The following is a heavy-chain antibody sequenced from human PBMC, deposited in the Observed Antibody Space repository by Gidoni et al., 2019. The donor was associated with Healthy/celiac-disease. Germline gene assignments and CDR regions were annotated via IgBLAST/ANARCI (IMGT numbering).Heavy chain of an antibody. D-gene: IGHD6-13*01. CDR1: GFTFSSYE. J-gene: IGHJ3*02. V-gene: IGHV3-48*03. CDR3: ASSVWYHDAFDI. CDR2: ISSSGSTI. Sequence: EVQLVESGGGLVQPGGSLSLSCAASGFTFSSYEMNWVRQAPGKGLEWVSYISSSGSTIYYADPVKGRFTISRDNAKNSLYLQMNSLRAEDTAVYYCASSVWYHDAFDIWGQGTMVTVSS.